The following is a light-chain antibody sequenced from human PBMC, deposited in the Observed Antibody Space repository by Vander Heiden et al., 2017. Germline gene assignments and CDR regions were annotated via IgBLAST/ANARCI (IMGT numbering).Light chain of an antibody. CDR1: ALSKQY. CDR3: LSPDSSGTYV. V-gene: IGLV3-25*03. J-gene: IGLJ1*01. CDR2: TDT. Sequence: YELTHPPPVAVSPGQTARITCSGDALSKQYAYWYQQKSGQAPVMVIYTDTERPSGIPERFSGSSSGTTVTLTISGVHSEDEADYYCLSPDSSGTYVFGTGTKVTVL.